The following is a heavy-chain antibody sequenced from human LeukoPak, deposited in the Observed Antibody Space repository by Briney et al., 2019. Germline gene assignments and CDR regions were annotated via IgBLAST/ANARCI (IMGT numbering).Heavy chain of an antibody. CDR3: ARDFSWSVDY. V-gene: IGHV1-46*02. Sequence: ASVKVSCTASGDILNNYHIHWVRQAPGQGLEWMGIIKHSGGSTTYAQKFQGRLIMTRDTFTGTANMELSSLTSEDTAVYYCARDFSWSVDYWGQGALVTVSS. D-gene: IGHD6-13*01. CDR1: GDILNNYH. CDR2: IKHSGGST. J-gene: IGHJ4*02.